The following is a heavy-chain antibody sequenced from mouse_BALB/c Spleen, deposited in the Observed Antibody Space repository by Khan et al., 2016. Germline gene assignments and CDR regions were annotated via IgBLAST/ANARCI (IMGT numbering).Heavy chain of an antibody. V-gene: IGHV2-6-7*01. CDR2: IWADGNT. Sequence: VQLQESGPGLVAPSQSLSLTCTVSGFSLIGYGVNWVRQPPGKGLEWLGMIWADGNTDYNSALKSRLRISKANSKSQDFLKMHSLQTDETATYXCARDTPDGYGNSYFDVWGQGTTLTVSS. CDR1: GFSLIGYG. D-gene: IGHD1-1*01. J-gene: IGHJ2*01. CDR3: ARDTPDGYGNSYFDV.